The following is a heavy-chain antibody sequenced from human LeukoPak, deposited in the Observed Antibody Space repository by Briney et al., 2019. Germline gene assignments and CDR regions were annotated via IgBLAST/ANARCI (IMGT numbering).Heavy chain of an antibody. D-gene: IGHD1-20*01. CDR3: ARLGGYNWNDVNAFDI. V-gene: IGHV5-51*01. J-gene: IGHJ3*02. Sequence: GESLKISCKGSGYSFTSYWIGGVRQMHGKGLEWMGIIYPGDSDTRYSPSFQDQVTISADKSISTAYLQWSSLKASDTAMYYCARLGGYNWNDVNAFDIWGQGTMVTVSS. CDR2: IYPGDSDT. CDR1: GYSFTSYW.